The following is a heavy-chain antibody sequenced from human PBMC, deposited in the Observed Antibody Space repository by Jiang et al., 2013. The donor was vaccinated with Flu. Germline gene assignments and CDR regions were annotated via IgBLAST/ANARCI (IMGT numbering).Heavy chain of an antibody. J-gene: IGHJ4*02. V-gene: IGHV4-34*01. CDR3: ARGSKWGPHYYGSGSYYPSYFDY. D-gene: IGHD3-10*01. CDR2: INHSGST. Sequence: LFEAFGDPVPHLRCLWWVLQWLLLELDPPAPRKGLEWIGEINHSGSTNYNPSLKSRVTISVDTSKNQFSLKLSSVTAADTAVYYCARGSKWGPHYYGSGSYYPSYFDYWGQGTLVTVSS. CDR1: WVLQWLL.